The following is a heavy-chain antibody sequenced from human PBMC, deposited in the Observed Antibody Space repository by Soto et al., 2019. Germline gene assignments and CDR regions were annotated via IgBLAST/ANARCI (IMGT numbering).Heavy chain of an antibody. CDR3: ARVSYSSGWYFDY. CDR1: GGSFSGYY. CDR2: INHSGST. V-gene: IGHV4-34*01. Sequence: SETLSLTCAVYGGSFSGYYWSWIRQPPGKGLEWIGEINHSGSTNYNPSLKSRVTISVDTSKNQFSLKLSSVTAADTAVYYCARVSYSSGWYFDYWGQGTLVTVSS. D-gene: IGHD6-19*01. J-gene: IGHJ4*02.